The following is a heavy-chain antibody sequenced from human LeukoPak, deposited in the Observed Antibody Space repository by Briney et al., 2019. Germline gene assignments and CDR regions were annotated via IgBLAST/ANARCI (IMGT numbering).Heavy chain of an antibody. CDR1: GFTFSSYA. D-gene: IGHD6-13*01. CDR3: ARGAAPHDAFDI. J-gene: IGHJ3*02. CDR2: ISGSGGST. Sequence: PGGSLRLSCAASGFTFSSYAMSWVRQAPGKGLEWVSGISGSGGSTYYTDSVKGRFTISRDNSKNTLYLQMNSLRAEDTAVYYCARGAAPHDAFDIWGQGTMVTVSS. V-gene: IGHV3-23*01.